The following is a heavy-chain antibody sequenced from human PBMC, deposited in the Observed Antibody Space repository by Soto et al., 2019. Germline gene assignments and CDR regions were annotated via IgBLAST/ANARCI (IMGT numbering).Heavy chain of an antibody. J-gene: IGHJ3*02. D-gene: IGHD2-15*01. V-gene: IGHV1-2*04. CDR1: GYTFTGYY. CDR3: ARGYCSGGSCHSAFDI. CDR2: INPNSGGT. Sequence: ASVKVSCKASGYTFTGYYMHWVRQAPGQGLEWMGWINPNSGGTNYAQKFQGWVTMTRDTSISTAYMELSRLRSDDTAVYYCARGYCSGGSCHSAFDIWGQGTMVTVSS.